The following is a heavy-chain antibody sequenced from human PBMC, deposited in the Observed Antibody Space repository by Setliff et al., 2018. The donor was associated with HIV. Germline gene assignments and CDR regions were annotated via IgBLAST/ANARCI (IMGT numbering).Heavy chain of an antibody. D-gene: IGHD1-26*01. Sequence: PSETLSLTCTVSGGSISSGSYYWSWIRQPAGKGLEWIGHIYTSGSTNYNPSLKSRVTISADTSNNQFSLRLTSMTAADTAVYYCAKTSVGATGLYAFDIWGQGTMVTVS. CDR3: AKTSVGATGLYAFDI. CDR2: IYTSGST. CDR1: GGSISSGSYY. V-gene: IGHV4-61*09. J-gene: IGHJ3*02.